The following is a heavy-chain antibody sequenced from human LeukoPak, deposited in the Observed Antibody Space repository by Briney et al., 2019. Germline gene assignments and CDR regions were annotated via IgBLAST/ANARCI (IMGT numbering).Heavy chain of an antibody. Sequence: QPGGSLRLSCEASGFTFLNFAMSWIRQAPGKGLEWVSSISRSGSKTFYADSVKGQFTISRDNSKNTLYLQMNSLRAEDTAVYYCARGHEFYGSGKENFDYWGQGTLVTVSS. J-gene: IGHJ4*02. V-gene: IGHV3-23*01. CDR2: ISRSGSKT. CDR1: GFTFLNFA. CDR3: ARGHEFYGSGKENFDY. D-gene: IGHD3-10*01.